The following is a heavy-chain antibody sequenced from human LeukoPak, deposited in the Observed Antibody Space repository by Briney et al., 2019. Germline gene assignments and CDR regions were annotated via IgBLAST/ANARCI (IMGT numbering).Heavy chain of an antibody. CDR2: INHSGST. Sequence: ASETLSLTCTVSGGSISSYYWSWIRQPPGKGLEWIGEINHSGSTNYNPSLKSRVTISVDTSKNQFSLKLSSVTAADTAVYYCARRMQWLAKNPRDYYYYYYMDVWGKGTTVTISS. V-gene: IGHV4-34*01. J-gene: IGHJ6*03. D-gene: IGHD6-19*01. CDR1: GGSISSYY. CDR3: ARRMQWLAKNPRDYYYYYYMDV.